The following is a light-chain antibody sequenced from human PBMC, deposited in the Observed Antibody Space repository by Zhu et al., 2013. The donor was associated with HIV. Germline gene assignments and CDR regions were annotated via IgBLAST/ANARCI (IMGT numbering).Light chain of an antibody. CDR1: KLEDYY. Sequence: SYELTQPPSVSVSPGQTASITCSGDKLEDYYVCWYQQKPGQSPVLLIYQDIKRPSGIPERFSGSNSGNTATLTISGTQAMDEADYYCQAWDSTTAGVFGTGTKVTVL. J-gene: IGLJ1*01. V-gene: IGLV3-1*01. CDR2: QDI. CDR3: QAWDSTTAGV.